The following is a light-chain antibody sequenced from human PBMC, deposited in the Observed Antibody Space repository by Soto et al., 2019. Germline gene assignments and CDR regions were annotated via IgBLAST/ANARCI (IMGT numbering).Light chain of an antibody. J-gene: IGKJ2*01. CDR3: QQYGSSPPYT. Sequence: EVILTQSPGTLSLSPGDRATLSCRASQSVSNNYLAWYQQKPGQAPRLLIFGSSDRATGIPDRFSGSGSGTDFTLTISRLEPEDFAVYYCQQYGSSPPYTFGHGTKLEIK. CDR2: GSS. V-gene: IGKV3-20*01. CDR1: QSVSNNY.